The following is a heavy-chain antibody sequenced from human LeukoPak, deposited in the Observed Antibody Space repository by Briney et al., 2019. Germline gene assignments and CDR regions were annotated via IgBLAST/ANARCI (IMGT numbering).Heavy chain of an antibody. Sequence: GGSLRLSCAASGFNFSSYWMIWVRQAPGKGLEWVANIKQDGSEKYYVDSVKGRFTISRDNAKNSLYLQMNSLRAEDTAVYYCARDPIGYCSSTSCSPRWGQGTLVTVSS. J-gene: IGHJ4*02. CDR3: ARDPIGYCSSTSCSPR. V-gene: IGHV3-7*01. D-gene: IGHD2-2*01. CDR1: GFNFSSYW. CDR2: IKQDGSEK.